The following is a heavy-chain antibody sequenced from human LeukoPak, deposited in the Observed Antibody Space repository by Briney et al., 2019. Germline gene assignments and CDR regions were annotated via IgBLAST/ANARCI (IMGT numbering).Heavy chain of an antibody. J-gene: IGHJ4*02. CDR1: GDSFSNYY. CDR3: ARARIVGATLDY. D-gene: IGHD1-26*01. Sequence: PSETLSLTCSVSGDSFSNYYWTWIRQPPGKGLEWIGEINHSGSTNYNPSLKSRVTISVDTSKNQFSLKLSSVTAADTAVYYCARARIVGATLDYWGQGTLVTVSS. CDR2: INHSGST. V-gene: IGHV4-34*01.